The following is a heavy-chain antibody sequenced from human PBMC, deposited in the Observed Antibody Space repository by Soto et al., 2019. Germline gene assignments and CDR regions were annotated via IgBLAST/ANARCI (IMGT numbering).Heavy chain of an antibody. V-gene: IGHV3-11*01. D-gene: IGHD6-13*01. CDR1: GFTFSDYY. CDR2: ISSSGSTI. Sequence: GGSLRLSCAASGFTFSDYYMSWIRQAPGKGLEWVSYISSSGSTIYYADSVKGRFTISRDNAKNSLYLQMNSLRAEDTAVYYCARGTNLVRYYYYGMDVWGQGTTVTVSS. CDR3: ARGTNLVRYYYYGMDV. J-gene: IGHJ6*02.